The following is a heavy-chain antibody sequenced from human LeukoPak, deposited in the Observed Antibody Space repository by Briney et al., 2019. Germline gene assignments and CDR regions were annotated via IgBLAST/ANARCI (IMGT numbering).Heavy chain of an antibody. D-gene: IGHD3-22*01. V-gene: IGHV3-23*01. CDR2: ISGSGGST. J-gene: IGHJ3*02. CDR3: AKDTYYYDSSGYYPLDAFDI. Sequence: GGSLRLSCAASGFTFSSYAMSWVRQAPGKGLEWVSAISGSGGSTYYADSVKGRFSISRDNSKNTLYLQMNSLRAEDTAVYYCAKDTYYYDSSGYYPLDAFDIWGQGTMVTVSS. CDR1: GFTFSSYA.